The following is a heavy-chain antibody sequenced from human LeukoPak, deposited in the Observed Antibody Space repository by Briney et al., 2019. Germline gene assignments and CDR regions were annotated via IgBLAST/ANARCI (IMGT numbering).Heavy chain of an antibody. CDR3: ARRPGTTSPSGYWSPVRPPYFDY. D-gene: IGHD2-8*02. CDR1: GDSFSSVTDY. CDR2: GDYSGGT. Sequence: PSETLSLTCTVSGDSFSSVTDYWAWIRQPPGKGLEWIASGDYSGGTYYNPSLESRVAISADMSKNQFSLKLSSVTAADTAVYYCARRPGTTSPSGYWSPVRPPYFDYWGQGTLVTVSS. J-gene: IGHJ4*02. V-gene: IGHV4-39*07.